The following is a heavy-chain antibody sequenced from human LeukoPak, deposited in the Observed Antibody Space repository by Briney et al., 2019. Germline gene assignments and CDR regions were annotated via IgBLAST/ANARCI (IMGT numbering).Heavy chain of an antibody. Sequence: GRSLRLSCAASGFTVSSNYMSWVRQAPGKGLEWVSVIYSGGSTYYADSVKGRFTISRDNSKNTLYLQMNSLRAEDTAVYYCARARDGYSYFDYWGQGTLVTVSS. V-gene: IGHV3-66*01. D-gene: IGHD5-24*01. CDR1: GFTVSSNY. CDR3: ARARDGYSYFDY. J-gene: IGHJ4*02. CDR2: IYSGGST.